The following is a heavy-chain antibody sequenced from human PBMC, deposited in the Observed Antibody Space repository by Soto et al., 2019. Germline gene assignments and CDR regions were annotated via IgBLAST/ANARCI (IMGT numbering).Heavy chain of an antibody. V-gene: IGHV3-23*01. Sequence: EVQLLESGGGLVQPGGSLRLSCAASGFTFSSYAMSWVRQAPGKGLEWVSAISGSGGSTYYADSVKGRFTISRDNSKNTLYLQMNSLRAEDKAVYYCAKWSAGYDYGAEYFQHWGQGTLVTVSS. CDR2: ISGSGGST. D-gene: IGHD5-12*01. CDR1: GFTFSSYA. CDR3: AKWSAGYDYGAEYFQH. J-gene: IGHJ1*01.